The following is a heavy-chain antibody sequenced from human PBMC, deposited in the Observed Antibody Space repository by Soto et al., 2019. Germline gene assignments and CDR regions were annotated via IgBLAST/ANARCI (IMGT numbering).Heavy chain of an antibody. CDR2: IYYSGST. CDR1: GGCISSGGYY. J-gene: IGHJ6*03. CDR3: ARSRAPYCTNGVCYSANYYYMDV. V-gene: IGHV4-31*02. D-gene: IGHD2-8*01. Sequence: SETLSLTCTVSGGCISSGGYYWSWIRQHPGKGLEWIGYIYYSGSTYYNPSLKSRVTISVDTSKNQFSLKLSSVTAADTAVYYCARSRAPYCTNGVCYSANYYYMDVWGKGTTVTVSS.